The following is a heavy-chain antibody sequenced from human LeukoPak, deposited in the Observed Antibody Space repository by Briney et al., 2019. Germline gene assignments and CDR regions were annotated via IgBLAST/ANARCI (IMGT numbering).Heavy chain of an antibody. D-gene: IGHD3-10*01. CDR3: ARVGTMVRGVIPDY. Sequence: SETLSLTCTVSGGSVSSGSYYWSWIRQPPGKGLEWIGYIYYSGSTNYNPSLKSRVTISVDTPKNQFSLKLSSVTAADTAVYYCARVGTMVRGVIPDYWGQGTLVTVSS. CDR1: GGSVSSGSYY. CDR2: IYYSGST. V-gene: IGHV4-61*01. J-gene: IGHJ4*02.